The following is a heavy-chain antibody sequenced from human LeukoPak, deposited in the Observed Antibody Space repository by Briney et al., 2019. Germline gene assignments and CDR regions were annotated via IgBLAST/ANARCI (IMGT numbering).Heavy chain of an antibody. Sequence: ASVKVSCKASGGTFSSYAISWVRQAPGQGLEWMGGIIPIFGTANYAQKFQGRVTITTDESTSTAYMELSSLRSEDTAVYYCARESGPDFGAFDXXXXGTMVTVSS. D-gene: IGHD3/OR15-3a*01. CDR3: ARESGPDFGAFDX. V-gene: IGHV1-69*05. CDR1: GGTFSSYA. J-gene: IGHJ3*02. CDR2: IIPIFGTA.